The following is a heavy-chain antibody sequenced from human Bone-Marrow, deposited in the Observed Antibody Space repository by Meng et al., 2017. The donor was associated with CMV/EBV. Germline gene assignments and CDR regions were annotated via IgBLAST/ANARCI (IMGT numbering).Heavy chain of an antibody. CDR1: GFTFSSYW. Sequence: GGSLRLSCAASGFTFSSYWMSWVRQAPGKGLEWVANIKQDGSEKYYVDSVKGRFIISRDNAKNSLYLQMNSLRAEDTAVYYCARDGSGSYYAYWGQGTLVNVSS. D-gene: IGHD1-26*01. J-gene: IGHJ4*02. V-gene: IGHV3-7*01. CDR3: ARDGSGSYYAY. CDR2: IKQDGSEK.